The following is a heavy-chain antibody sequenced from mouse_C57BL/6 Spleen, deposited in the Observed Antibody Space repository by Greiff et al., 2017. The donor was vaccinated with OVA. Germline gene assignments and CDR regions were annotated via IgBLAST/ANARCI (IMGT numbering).Heavy chain of an antibody. V-gene: IGHV6-3*01. J-gene: IGHJ4*01. CDR3: TASYYYGSSYYYAMDY. CDR2: IRLKSDNYAT. CDR1: GFTFSNYW. Sequence: EVQLVESGGGLVQPGGSMKLSCVASGFTFSNYWMNWVRQSPEKGLEWVAQIRLKSDNYATHYAESVKGRFTISRDDSKSSVYLQMNNLRAEDTGIYYCTASYYYGSSYYYAMDYWGQGTSVTVSS. D-gene: IGHD1-1*01.